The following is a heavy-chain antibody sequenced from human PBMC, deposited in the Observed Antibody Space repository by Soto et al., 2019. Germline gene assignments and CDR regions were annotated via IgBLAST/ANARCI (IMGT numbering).Heavy chain of an antibody. V-gene: IGHV3-15*01. CDR1: GFTFSNAW. CDR3: TTGGPLPPTTYGDHYYYGMDV. Sequence: GSLRLYCAASGFTFSNAWMSWVREAPGKGLGWVGRSKSKTEGGTLDYAAPVKGRFTISRDDSTNTLYLQINSPKTEAAAVYYCTTGGPLPPTTYGDHYYYGMDVWGQGTTVTVSS. CDR2: SKSKTEGGTL. J-gene: IGHJ6*02. D-gene: IGHD4-17*01.